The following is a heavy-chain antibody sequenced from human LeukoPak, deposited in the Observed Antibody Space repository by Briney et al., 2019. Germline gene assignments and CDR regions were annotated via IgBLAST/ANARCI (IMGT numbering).Heavy chain of an antibody. J-gene: IGHJ3*02. V-gene: IGHV3-33*01. CDR1: GFTFSSYG. CDR3: ARVGIVVVDDAFDI. CDR2: IWYVGSNK. D-gene: IGHD3-22*01. Sequence: PGRSLRLSCAASGFTFSSYGMHWVRQAPGKGLEWVAVIWYVGSNKYYADSVKGRFTISRDNSKNTLYLQMNSLRAEDTAVYYCARVGIVVVDDAFDIWGQGTMVTVSS.